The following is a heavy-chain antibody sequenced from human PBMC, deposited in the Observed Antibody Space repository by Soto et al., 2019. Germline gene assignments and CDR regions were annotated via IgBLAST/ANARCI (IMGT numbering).Heavy chain of an antibody. J-gene: IGHJ3*02. Sequence: PSETLSLTCTVSGDSNSSDYWNWMRQPPGKGLEWIGHIHDSGDTNHNPALGSRVNISLDTSKKKFSLNLTSVTAADTAVYFCARSTFRHAFDIWGQGTMVTV. V-gene: IGHV4-59*01. CDR3: ARSTFRHAFDI. CDR1: GDSNSSDY. D-gene: IGHD2-21*01. CDR2: IHDSGDT.